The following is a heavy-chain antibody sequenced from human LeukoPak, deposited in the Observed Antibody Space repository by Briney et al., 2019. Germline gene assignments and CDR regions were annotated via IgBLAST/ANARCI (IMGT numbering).Heavy chain of an antibody. D-gene: IGHD3-10*01. CDR2: ISGSGGST. J-gene: IGHJ4*02. Sequence: GGSLRLSCAASGFTFSSYAMSWVRQAPGKGLEWVSAISGSGGSTSYADSVKGRFTFSRDNSKNTLFLQMNSLRVEDTAVYYCATDRGTHGWSGEDYFDYWGQGTLVTVSS. CDR3: ATDRGTHGWSGEDYFDY. CDR1: GFTFSSYA. V-gene: IGHV3-23*01.